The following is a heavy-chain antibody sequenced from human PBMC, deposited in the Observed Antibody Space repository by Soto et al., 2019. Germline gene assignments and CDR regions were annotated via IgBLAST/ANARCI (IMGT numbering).Heavy chain of an antibody. D-gene: IGHD2-15*01. CDR2: IYYSGST. J-gene: IGHJ1*01. CDR1: GGSVSSGSYY. CDR3: ARSRHSEYFQH. V-gene: IGHV4-61*01. Sequence: QVQLQESGPGLVKPSETLSLTCTVSGGSVSSGSYYWSWIRQPPGKGLEWIGYIYYSGSTNYNPSLKSRVTISVDTSKNQFSLKLSSVTAADTAVYYCARSRHSEYFQHWGQGTLVTVSS.